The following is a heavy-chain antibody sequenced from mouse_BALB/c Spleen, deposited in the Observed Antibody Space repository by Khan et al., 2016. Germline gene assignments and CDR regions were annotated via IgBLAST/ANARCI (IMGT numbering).Heavy chain of an antibody. CDR1: GYTSANYW. CDR3: ADALFVY. Sequence: QMQLEESGAELARPGASVRLSCKASGYTSANYWMQWVKQRPGQGLEWIGSIYSGDGDTRYSQKFKDKATLTADKASSSAYMHLRIVASENSAVYYCADALFVYWGQGTLVTVSA. V-gene: IGHV1-87*01. CDR2: IYSGDGDT. J-gene: IGHJ3*01.